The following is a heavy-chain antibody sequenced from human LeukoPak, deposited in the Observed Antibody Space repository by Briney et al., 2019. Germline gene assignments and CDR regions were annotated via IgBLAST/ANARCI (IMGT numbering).Heavy chain of an antibody. CDR3: ARTEADGSRGYYFDEGFDY. J-gene: IGHJ4*02. CDR1: GFTFSSYW. CDR2: INSDGSST. Sequence: GGSLRLSCAASGFTFSSYWMHWVRQAPGKGLVWVSRINSDGSSTSYADSVKGRFTISRDNAKNTLYLQMNSLRAEDTAVYYCARTEADGSRGYYFDEGFDYWGQGTLVTVSS. D-gene: IGHD3-22*01. V-gene: IGHV3-74*01.